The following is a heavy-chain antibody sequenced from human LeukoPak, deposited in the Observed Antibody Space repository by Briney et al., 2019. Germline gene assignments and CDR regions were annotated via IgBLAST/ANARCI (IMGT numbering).Heavy chain of an antibody. Sequence: ASVKVSCKASGYTFTAYYIHWVRQAPGQGLEWMGRIIPIFGTPNYAQRFQGRVTITADIVSSTAYMEVNNLTSEDTAVYFCAKQGALRQDYYMDVWGNGTTVTVSS. V-gene: IGHV1-69*06. CDR2: IIPIFGTP. CDR3: AKQGALRQDYYMDV. CDR1: GYTFTAYY. J-gene: IGHJ6*03.